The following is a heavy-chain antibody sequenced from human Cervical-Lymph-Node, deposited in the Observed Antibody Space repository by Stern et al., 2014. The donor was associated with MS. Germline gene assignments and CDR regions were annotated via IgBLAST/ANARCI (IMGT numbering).Heavy chain of an antibody. J-gene: IGHJ3*01. Sequence: QVQLQQWGAGLLRPSETLSLTCAVHGASFSDNYWSWIRQTPGKGLEWIAVITSSGGTHYNPALMGRATLSVSPSRNQVSLKLISLTAADTAMYYCARERKVERSARLLVSFDVWGQGTLVTVSS. D-gene: IGHD1-1*01. CDR1: GASFSDNY. CDR2: ITSSGGT. CDR3: ARERKVERSARLLVSFDV. V-gene: IGHV4-34*01.